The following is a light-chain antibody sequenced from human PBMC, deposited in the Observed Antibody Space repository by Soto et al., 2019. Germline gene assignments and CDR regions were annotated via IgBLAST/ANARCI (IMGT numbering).Light chain of an antibody. CDR2: LAS. V-gene: IGKV3-11*01. CDR1: QAVNTR. CDR3: HQRQSGPRT. Sequence: EIVLTQSPATLSSFPCDRVTLSCRASQAVNTRLAWYQHKPGQAPRLLIYLASNRAAGVPARFSGSGSGTDFTLTISDVEHEDFAVYYCHQRQSGPRTFGQGTTVAIK. J-gene: IGKJ1*01.